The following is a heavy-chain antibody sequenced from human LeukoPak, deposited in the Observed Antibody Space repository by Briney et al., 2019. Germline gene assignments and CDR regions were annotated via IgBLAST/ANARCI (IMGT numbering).Heavy chain of an antibody. V-gene: IGHV3-30*02. Sequence: GGSLRLSCAASGFTFSSYGMHWVRQAPGKGLEWVAFIRYDGSNKYYADSVKGRFTISRDNSKNTLYLQMNSLRAEDTAVYYCAKASPPQYDFWSGYYSVYWGQGTLVTVSS. CDR3: AKASPPQYDFWSGYYSVY. D-gene: IGHD3-3*01. CDR2: IRYDGSNK. CDR1: GFTFSSYG. J-gene: IGHJ4*02.